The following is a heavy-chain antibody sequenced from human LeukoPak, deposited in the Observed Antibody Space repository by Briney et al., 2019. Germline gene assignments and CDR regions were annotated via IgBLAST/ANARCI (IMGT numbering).Heavy chain of an antibody. Sequence: SETLSLTCAVSGGSISSSNWWSWVRQPPGKGLEWIGEIYHSGSTNYNPSLKSRVTISVDKSKNQFSLKLSSVTAADTAVYYCARADYDILTGPQYYFDYWGQGTLVTVSS. V-gene: IGHV4-4*02. J-gene: IGHJ4*02. D-gene: IGHD3-9*01. CDR3: ARADYDILTGPQYYFDY. CDR1: GGSISSSNW. CDR2: IYHSGST.